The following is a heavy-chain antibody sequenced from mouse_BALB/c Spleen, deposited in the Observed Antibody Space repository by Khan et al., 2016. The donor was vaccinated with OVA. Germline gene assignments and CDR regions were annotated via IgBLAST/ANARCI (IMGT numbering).Heavy chain of an antibody. CDR2: MSSGSSTI. CDR3: ARSGGNFHWYFDV. J-gene: IGHJ1*01. CDR1: GFTFSSFG. Sequence: EVELVESGGDLVKPGGSRKLSCAASGFTFSSFGMHWVRQAPKKGLEWVAYMSSGSSTIYYVDTVKGRFTISRDNPKNTLFLQMTSLRSEDTAMYYCARSGGNFHWYFDVWGAGTSVTVSS. D-gene: IGHD2-1*01. V-gene: IGHV5-17*02.